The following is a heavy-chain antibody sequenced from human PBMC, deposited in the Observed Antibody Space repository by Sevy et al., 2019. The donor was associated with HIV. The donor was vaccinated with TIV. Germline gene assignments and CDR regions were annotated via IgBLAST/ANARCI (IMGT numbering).Heavy chain of an antibody. V-gene: IGHV3-23*01. J-gene: IGHJ6*02. CDR2: ISGSGGST. CDR3: AKALGPPPGGNPYYYGMDV. CDR1: GFTLSSYA. Sequence: GGSLRLSCAASGFTLSSYAMSWVRQAPGKGLEWVSAISGSGGSTYYADSVKGRFTISRDNSKNTLYLQMNSLRAEDTAVYYCAKALGPPPGGNPYYYGMDVWGQGSTVTVSS. D-gene: IGHD2-15*01.